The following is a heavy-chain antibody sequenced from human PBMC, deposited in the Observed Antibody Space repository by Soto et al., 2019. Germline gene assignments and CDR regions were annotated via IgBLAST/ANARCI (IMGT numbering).Heavy chain of an antibody. V-gene: IGHV1-18*01. CDR1: GYTFTSYG. CDR2: ISSYNGNT. D-gene: IGHD2-2*01. CDR3: TRGPRYCSTSMCFSGVTWFDP. J-gene: IGHJ5*02. Sequence: ASVKVSCKASGYTFTSYGISWVRQAPGQGLEWMGWISSYNGNTNYAQKVQGRVTMTTDKSATTTYMELRSLTSDDTAVYYCTRGPRYCSTSMCFSGVTWFDPWGQGTLVTVSS.